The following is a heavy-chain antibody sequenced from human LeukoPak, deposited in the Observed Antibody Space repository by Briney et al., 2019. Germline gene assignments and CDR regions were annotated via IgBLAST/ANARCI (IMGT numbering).Heavy chain of an antibody. CDR3: ARDPRSAFYDSSGYGY. CDR2: IKQDGSEK. J-gene: IGHJ4*02. CDR1: GFTFSSYW. V-gene: IGHV3-7*01. Sequence: GGSLRLXCAASGFTFSSYWMSWVRQAPGKGLEWVANIKQDGSEKYYVDSVKGRFTISRDNAKNSLYLQMNSLRAEDTAVYYCARDPRSAFYDSSGYGYWGQGTLVTVSS. D-gene: IGHD3-22*01.